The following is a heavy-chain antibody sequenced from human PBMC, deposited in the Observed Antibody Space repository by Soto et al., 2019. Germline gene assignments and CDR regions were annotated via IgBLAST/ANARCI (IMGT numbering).Heavy chain of an antibody. Sequence: QVQLVQSGAEVKKPGASVKVSCKASGYTFTRDGISRGRKAPGQGLEWIGWLSAYNGNTNYAQKLQGRVTITTDTYTSTAYMELRSLRSDDTAVYYCAKIARYSSSWYSMDVWGQGTTVTVSS. V-gene: IGHV1-18*01. D-gene: IGHD6-13*01. CDR3: AKIARYSSSWYSMDV. J-gene: IGHJ6*02. CDR1: GYTFTRDG. CDR2: LSAYNGNT.